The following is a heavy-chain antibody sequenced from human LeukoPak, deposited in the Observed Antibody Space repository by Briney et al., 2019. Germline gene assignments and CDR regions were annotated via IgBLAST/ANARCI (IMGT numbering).Heavy chain of an antibody. CDR2: MYIGGGT. CDR3: ARGGIAVADTYYYYYMDV. V-gene: IGHV4-61*02. D-gene: IGHD6-19*01. CDR1: GTSIRSGSYY. J-gene: IGHJ6*03. Sequence: SETLSLTCTVTGTSIRSGSYYWHWIRQAAGKGLEWIGRMYIGGGTTYNPSLKSRVTISLETTENQFSLRLRSVTAADTAVYYCARGGIAVADTYYYYYMDVWGKGTWVTVSS.